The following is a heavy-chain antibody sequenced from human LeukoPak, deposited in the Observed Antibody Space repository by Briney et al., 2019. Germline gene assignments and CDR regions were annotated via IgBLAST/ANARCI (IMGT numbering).Heavy chain of an antibody. CDR2: IIPIFGTA. D-gene: IGHD3-22*01. V-gene: IGHV1-69*13. CDR1: GGTFSSYA. CDR3: ARGASYYYDSSGSAPSVGWFDP. Sequence: SVKVSCKASGGTFSSYAISWVRQAPGQGLEWMGGIIPIFGTANYAQKFQGRVTITADESTSTAYMELSSLRSEDTAVYYCARGASYYYDSSGSAPSVGWFDPWGQGTLVTVSS. J-gene: IGHJ5*02.